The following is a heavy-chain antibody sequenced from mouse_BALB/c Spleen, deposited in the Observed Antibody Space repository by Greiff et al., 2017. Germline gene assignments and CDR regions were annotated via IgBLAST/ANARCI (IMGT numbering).Heavy chain of an antibody. D-gene: IGHD1-1*02. Sequence: QVQLKQSGAELAKPGASVKMSCKASGYTFTSYWMHWVKQRPGQGLEWIGYINPSTGYTEYNQKFKDKATLTADKSSSTAYMQLSSLTSEDSAVYYCARRWEVQAWFAYWGQGTLVTVSA. CDR2: INPSTGYT. V-gene: IGHV1-7*01. CDR1: GYTFTSYW. CDR3: ARRWEVQAWFAY. J-gene: IGHJ3*01.